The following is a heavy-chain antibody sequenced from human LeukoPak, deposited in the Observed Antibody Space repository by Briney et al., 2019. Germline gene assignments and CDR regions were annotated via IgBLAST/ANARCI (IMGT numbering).Heavy chain of an antibody. Sequence: SETLSLTCTVSGGSISSYYWSWIRQPPGKGLEWIGYIYYSGSTNYNPSLKSRVTISVDTSKNQFSLKLSSVTAADTAVYYCARSATVKNKEYFQHWGQGTLVTVSS. CDR3: ARSATVKNKEYFQH. D-gene: IGHD1-26*01. CDR1: GGSISSYY. V-gene: IGHV4-59*08. CDR2: IYYSGST. J-gene: IGHJ1*01.